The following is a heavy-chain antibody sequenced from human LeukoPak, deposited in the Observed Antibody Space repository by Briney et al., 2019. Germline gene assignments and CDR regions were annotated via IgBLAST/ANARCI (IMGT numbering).Heavy chain of an antibody. D-gene: IGHD2-2*01. Sequence: SVKVSCKASGGTFSNYAFSWVRQAPGQGLEWMGGIIPIFGPTNYARKFQGRVTITTDDSTSTAYMELSGLRSEDTAVYYCANRYCSSTTCHSYYYYHMDVWGKGTTVTVSS. CDR3: ANRYCSSTTCHSYYYYHMDV. V-gene: IGHV1-69*05. J-gene: IGHJ6*03. CDR2: IIPIFGPT. CDR1: GGTFSNYA.